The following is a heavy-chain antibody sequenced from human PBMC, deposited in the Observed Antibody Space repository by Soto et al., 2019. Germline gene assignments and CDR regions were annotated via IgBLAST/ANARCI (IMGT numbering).Heavy chain of an antibody. Sequence: QVHLVESGGDLVKPGGSLRLSCVASGFTFSDYYMSWFRHAPGKGPEFISYISGTGHDPTYADSVKGRFTISRDNAKNSLYLQMNTLRVDDTGVYYCAMPTRMPVNWGQGTMVTVS. CDR1: GFTFSDYY. CDR2: ISGTGHDP. D-gene: IGHD2-2*01. V-gene: IGHV3-11*06. J-gene: IGHJ4*02. CDR3: AMPTRMPVN.